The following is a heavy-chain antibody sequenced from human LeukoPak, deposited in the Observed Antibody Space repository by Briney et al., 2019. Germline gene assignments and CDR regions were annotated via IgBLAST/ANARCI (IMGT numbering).Heavy chain of an antibody. V-gene: IGHV4-38-2*02. CDR1: GYSISSGYY. Sequence: PSETLSLTCTVSGYSISSGYYWGWIRQPPGKGLEWIGSIYHSGSTYYNPSLKSRVTISVDTSKNQFSLKLSSVTAADTAVYYCARGRYMGQWLVLELGSYFDYWGQGTLVTVSS. D-gene: IGHD6-19*01. CDR3: ARGRYMGQWLVLELGSYFDY. CDR2: IYHSGST. J-gene: IGHJ4*02.